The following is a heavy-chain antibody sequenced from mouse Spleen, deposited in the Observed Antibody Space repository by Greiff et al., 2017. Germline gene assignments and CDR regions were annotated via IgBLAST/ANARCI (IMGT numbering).Heavy chain of an antibody. J-gene: IGHJ1*01. Sequence: EVKLVESGGGLVKRGGSLKLSCAASGFTFSSYAMSWVRQTPEKRLEWVATISSGGGNTYYPDSVKGRFTISRDNAKNTLYLQMSSLKSEDTAMYYCARRADYYGSRYFDVWGAGTTVTVSS. CDR3: ARRADYYGSRYFDV. V-gene: IGHV5-9*04. CDR2: ISSGGGNT. CDR1: GFTFSSYA. D-gene: IGHD1-1*01.